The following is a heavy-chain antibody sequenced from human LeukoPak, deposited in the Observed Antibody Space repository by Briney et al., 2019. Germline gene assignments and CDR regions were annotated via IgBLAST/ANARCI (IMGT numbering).Heavy chain of an antibody. CDR1: GGTFSNYA. V-gene: IGHV1-69*04. D-gene: IGHD2-21*01. CDR2: IIPFLGVP. CDR3: ARVDSGNSVATGWFDP. Sequence: SVEVSCKASGGTFSNYAFSWVRQAPGQGLEWMGRIIPFLGVPNYARKFQGRVTITADKSTSTASMELSSLRSEDTAVYYCARVDSGNSVATGWFDPWGQGTLVTVSS. J-gene: IGHJ5*02.